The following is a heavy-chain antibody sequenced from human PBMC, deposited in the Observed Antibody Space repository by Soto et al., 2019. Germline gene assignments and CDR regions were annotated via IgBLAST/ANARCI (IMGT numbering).Heavy chain of an antibody. V-gene: IGHV3-66*01. J-gene: IGHJ4*02. CDR3: ARGRWELLDY. D-gene: IGHD1-26*01. CDR2: IYSGGTT. CDR1: GFTVSKKY. Sequence: EVQLVESGGGLVQPGGSLRLSCAASGFTVSKKYMNWVRQAPGKGLEWVSVIYSGGTTYYTESVKGRFIISRDNSKNTLYLQMNNLRAEDTAIYYCARGRWELLDYWGQGTLVTVSS.